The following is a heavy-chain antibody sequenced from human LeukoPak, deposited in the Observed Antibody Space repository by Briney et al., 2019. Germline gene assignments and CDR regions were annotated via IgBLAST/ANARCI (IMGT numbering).Heavy chain of an antibody. CDR1: GLTFSSYW. CDR2: INSDGSST. CDR3: ARDPADFWSGYYPGY. J-gene: IGHJ4*02. Sequence: PGGSLRLSCAASGLTFSSYWMHWVRQAPGKGLVWVSRINSDGSSTSYADSVKGRFTISRDNAKNTLYLQMNSLRAEDTAVYYCARDPADFWSGYYPGYWGQGTLVTVSS. D-gene: IGHD3-3*01. V-gene: IGHV3-74*01.